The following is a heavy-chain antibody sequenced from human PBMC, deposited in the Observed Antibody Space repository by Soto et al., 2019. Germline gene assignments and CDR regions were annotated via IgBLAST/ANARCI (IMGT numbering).Heavy chain of an antibody. CDR2: ISYDGSSK. J-gene: IGHJ4*02. CDR3: ARGDGYIYGNTFDS. CDR1: GFTFNNYA. V-gene: IGHV3-30-3*01. D-gene: IGHD5-18*01. Sequence: GGSLRLSCAASGFTFNNYAMHWVRQAPGKGLEWMAFISYDGSSKYYADSVTGRFTISRDNSKNTLYLQMNSLRAEDTAVYYCARGDGYIYGNTFDSWGQGTLVTVSS.